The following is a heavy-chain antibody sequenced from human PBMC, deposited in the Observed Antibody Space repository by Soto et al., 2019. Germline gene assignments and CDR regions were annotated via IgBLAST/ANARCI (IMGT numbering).Heavy chain of an antibody. V-gene: IGHV3-33*01. Sequence: GGSLRLSCAASGFTFSSYGMHWVRQAPGKGLEWVAVIWYDGSNKYYADSVKGRFTISRDNSKNTLYLQMNSLRAEDTAVYYCGRGGCSGGSCYDGMDVWGQGTTVTVSS. CDR1: GFTFSSYG. D-gene: IGHD2-15*01. CDR3: GRGGCSGGSCYDGMDV. CDR2: IWYDGSNK. J-gene: IGHJ6*02.